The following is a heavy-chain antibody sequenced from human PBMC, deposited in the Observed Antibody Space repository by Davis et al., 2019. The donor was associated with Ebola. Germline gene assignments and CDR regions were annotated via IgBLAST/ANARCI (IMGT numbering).Heavy chain of an antibody. V-gene: IGHV3-7*03. D-gene: IGHD3-22*01. CDR3: ARTLSSGYRDRFDI. CDR2: IKQDGSEK. CDR1: GFTFSSYW. J-gene: IGHJ3*02. Sequence: GESLKISCAASGFTFSSYWMSWVRQAPGKGLEWVANIKQDGSEKYYLDSVEGRFTISRDNGKNSVFLQMNILRAEDTAVYYCARTLSSGYRDRFDIWGQGTMVTVSS.